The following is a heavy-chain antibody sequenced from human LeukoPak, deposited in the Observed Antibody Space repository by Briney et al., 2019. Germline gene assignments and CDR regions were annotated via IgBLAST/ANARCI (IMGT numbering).Heavy chain of an antibody. D-gene: IGHD6-19*01. CDR1: GFTFSNFA. V-gene: IGHV3-23*01. CDR3: AREEEEVAGCLDY. J-gene: IGHJ4*02. CDR2: IRDSGATT. Sequence: GGSLRLSCAASGFTFSNFAMNWVRQAPGKGLEWVSVIRDSGATTYYADSVKGRFTISRDNSKNTLYLQMNSLRVEDTAVYYCAREEEEVAGCLDYWGQGTLVTVSS.